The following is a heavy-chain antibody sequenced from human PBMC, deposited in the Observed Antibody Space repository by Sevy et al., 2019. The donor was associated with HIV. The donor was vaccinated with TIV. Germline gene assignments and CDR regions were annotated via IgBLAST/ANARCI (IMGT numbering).Heavy chain of an antibody. CDR3: ARGSRETFGS. V-gene: IGHV3-74*01. D-gene: IGHD3-3*01. J-gene: IGHJ4*02. CDR2: INTDGKII. Sequence: GGSLRLSCAASGFTFTSDYMHWVRQPPGKGLVWVSHINTDGKIIRYADSVKGRFTTSRDTAKNTLYLQMNSLRAEDTVVYYGARGSRETFGSWGQGTLVTVSS. CDR1: GFTFTSDY.